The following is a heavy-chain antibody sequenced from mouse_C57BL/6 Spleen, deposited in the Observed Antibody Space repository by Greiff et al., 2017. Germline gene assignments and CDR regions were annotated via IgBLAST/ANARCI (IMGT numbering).Heavy chain of an antibody. Sequence: QVQLQQPGAELVRPGSSVKLSCKASGYTFTSYWMHWVKQRPIQGLEWIGNIDPSDSETHYNQKFKDKATLTVDKSSSTAYMQLSSLTSEDSAVYYCARTGDDSLYYAMDYWGQGTSVTVSS. CDR1: GYTFTSYW. J-gene: IGHJ4*01. CDR3: ARTGDDSLYYAMDY. CDR2: IDPSDSET. D-gene: IGHD2-4*01. V-gene: IGHV1-52*01.